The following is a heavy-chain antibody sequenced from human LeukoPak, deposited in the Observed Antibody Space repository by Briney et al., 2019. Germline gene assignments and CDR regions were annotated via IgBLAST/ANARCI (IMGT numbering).Heavy chain of an antibody. CDR2: INAGNGNT. D-gene: IGHD4-11*01. Sequence: ASVKVSCTASGYTFTSYAMHWVRQAPGQRLEWMGWINAGNGNTKYSQKFQGRVTITRDTSASTAYMELSSLRSEDTAVYYCARDGDYSNHYGMDVWGRGTTVTVSS. CDR3: ARDGDYSNHYGMDV. CDR1: GYTFTSYA. J-gene: IGHJ6*02. V-gene: IGHV1-3*01.